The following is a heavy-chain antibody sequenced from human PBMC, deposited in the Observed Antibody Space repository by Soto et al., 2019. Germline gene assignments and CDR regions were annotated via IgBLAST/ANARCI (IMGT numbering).Heavy chain of an antibody. D-gene: IGHD3-16*01. Sequence: SETLSLTCTVSGGSVSSYSWTWVRQPPGKGLEWIGYIYYSGSTNYNPSLKSRVTISVDTSKNQFSLKLSSVTAADTAVYYCARSDWGNAFDIWGQGTMVTVSS. V-gene: IGHV4-59*02. J-gene: IGHJ3*02. CDR3: ARSDWGNAFDI. CDR2: IYYSGST. CDR1: GGSVSSYS.